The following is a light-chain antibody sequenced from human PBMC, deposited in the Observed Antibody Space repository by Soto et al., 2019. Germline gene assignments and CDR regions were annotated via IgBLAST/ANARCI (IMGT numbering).Light chain of an antibody. CDR3: CSYADTSTFWVV. V-gene: IGLV2-23*03. CDR1: SSDFGGYNV. CDR2: EGT. J-gene: IGLJ3*02. Sequence: QSVLTQPASVSGSPGQSITISCSGTSSDFGGYNVVSWYQQHPGKAPKLIIYEGTKRPSGVSNRFSGSKSGNAASLTISGLQTEDEADYSCCSYADTSTFWVVFGGGTKFTVL.